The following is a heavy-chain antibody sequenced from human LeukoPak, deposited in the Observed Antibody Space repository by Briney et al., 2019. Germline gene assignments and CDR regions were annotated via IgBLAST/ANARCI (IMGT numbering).Heavy chain of an antibody. CDR2: IIPIFGTA. D-gene: IGHD3-10*01. J-gene: IGHJ4*02. V-gene: IGHV1-69*05. CDR1: GGTFSSYA. Sequence: SVKASCKASGGTFSSYAISWVRQAPGQGLEWMGGIIPIFGTANYAQKFQGRDTTTTDESTSTAYMELSSLGSEDTAVYYCARLGYGSGSYSNRLDYWGQGTLVTVSS. CDR3: ARLGYGSGSYSNRLDY.